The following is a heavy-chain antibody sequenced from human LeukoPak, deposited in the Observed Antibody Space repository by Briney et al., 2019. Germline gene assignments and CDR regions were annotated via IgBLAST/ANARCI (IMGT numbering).Heavy chain of an antibody. CDR2: ISSSSSYI. CDR1: VFTFSSYS. J-gene: IGHJ4*02. D-gene: IGHD2-2*02. V-gene: IGHV3-21*01. Sequence: GGSLRLSCAASVFTFSSYSMNWVRGAPGKGLEWVSSISSSSSYIYYADSVKGRFTISRDNAKNSLYLQMNSLRAEDRAVYYCATSVRCSSTSCYTGILGYWGQGTLVTVSS. CDR3: ATSVRCSSTSCYTGILGY.